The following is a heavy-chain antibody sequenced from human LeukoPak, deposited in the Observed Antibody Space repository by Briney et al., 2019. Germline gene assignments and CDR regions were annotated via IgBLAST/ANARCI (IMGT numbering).Heavy chain of an antibody. Sequence: GGSLRLSCAASGFTFSSYGMHWVRQAPGKGLEWVAFIRYDGGNKYYADSVKGRFTISRDNSKNTLYLQMNSLRAEDTAVYYCARGDPENYYYYYMDVWGKGTTVTVSS. CDR2: IRYDGGNK. V-gene: IGHV3-30*02. D-gene: IGHD2-21*02. CDR1: GFTFSSYG. CDR3: ARGDPENYYYYYMDV. J-gene: IGHJ6*03.